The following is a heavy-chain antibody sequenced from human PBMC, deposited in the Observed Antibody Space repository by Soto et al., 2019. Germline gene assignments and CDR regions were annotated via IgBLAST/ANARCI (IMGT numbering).Heavy chain of an antibody. V-gene: IGHV4-39*01. CDR2: IYYTGIT. Sequence: XTLSLPCTVSGGSVSSSRYDWGWSRQPPGKGLEWIWSIYYTGITQYNPSLKSRATISIDTSKKQSSLNLNSVTATDTAVYYCARPARQDTVAGNYWGQGTLVTVSS. CDR3: ARPARQDTVAGNY. CDR1: GGSVSSSRYD. D-gene: IGHD6-19*01. J-gene: IGHJ4*02.